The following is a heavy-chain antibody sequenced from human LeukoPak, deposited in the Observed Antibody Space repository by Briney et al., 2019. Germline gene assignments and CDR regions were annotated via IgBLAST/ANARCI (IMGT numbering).Heavy chain of an antibody. CDR1: GFTFSNYW. D-gene: IGHD3-16*01. CDR3: ASVTQTTFGYYFDY. CDR2: IKQDESEK. Sequence: GGSLRLSCAASGFTFSNYWMSWVRQAPGKGLEWVANIKQDESEKYYVDSVKGRFTISRDNAKNSLYLQMNSLRAEDTAVYYCASVTQTTFGYYFDYWGQGTLVTVSS. V-gene: IGHV3-7*01. J-gene: IGHJ4*02.